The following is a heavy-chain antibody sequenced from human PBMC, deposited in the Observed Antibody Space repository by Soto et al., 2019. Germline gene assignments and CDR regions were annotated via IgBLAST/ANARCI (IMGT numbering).Heavy chain of an antibody. V-gene: IGHV1-2*02. Sequence: HVQLVQSGAAVKKPGASVKVSCKASGFSFTGYYIHWLRQAPGQGLEWMGWINAHSGGTEYAQKFQGRVNLTRDTSIATAYLTRTSLTSDDTALYYCAKDLTRQLAYWLDPWGQGTQVTVSS. D-gene: IGHD6-6*01. CDR1: GFSFTGYY. CDR2: INAHSGGT. CDR3: AKDLTRQLAYWLDP. J-gene: IGHJ5*02.